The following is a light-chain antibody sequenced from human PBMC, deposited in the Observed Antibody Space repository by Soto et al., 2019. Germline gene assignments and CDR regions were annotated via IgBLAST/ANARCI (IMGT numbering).Light chain of an antibody. CDR1: SSDVGSYNL. Sequence: QSVLTQPASVSGSPGQSITISCTGTSSDVGSYNLVSWYQQHPGKAPKLMIYEVSKRPSGVSNRFSGSKSGNTASLTISELQAEDEADYYCCSYAGSSAPYVVFGGGTKLTVL. J-gene: IGLJ2*01. CDR3: CSYAGSSAPYVV. CDR2: EVS. V-gene: IGLV2-23*02.